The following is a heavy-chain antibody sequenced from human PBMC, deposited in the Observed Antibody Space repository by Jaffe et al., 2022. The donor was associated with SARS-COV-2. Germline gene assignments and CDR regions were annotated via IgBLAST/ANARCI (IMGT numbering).Heavy chain of an antibody. CDR3: AKGSSDCSSTSCYALDH. V-gene: IGHV3-23*04. J-gene: IGHJ4*02. Sequence: EVQLVESGGGLVQPGGSLRLSCEASGFTFSTYGMNWVRQAPGKGLEWVSGISGGGDMTNHADSVKGRFIISRDNSKNTLYLQLNSLRAEDTAVYYCAKGSSDCSSTSCYALDHWGQGVLVTVSS. D-gene: IGHD2-2*01. CDR2: ISGGGDMT. CDR1: GFTFSTYG.